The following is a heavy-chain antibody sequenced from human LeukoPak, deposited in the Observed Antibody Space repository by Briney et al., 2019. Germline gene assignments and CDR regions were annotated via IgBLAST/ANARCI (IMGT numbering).Heavy chain of an antibody. D-gene: IGHD3-3*01. CDR2: MSAYNGNT. J-gene: IGHJ6*03. CDR1: GYTFTSYG. CDR3: ARIQFTIFGVVTYYYMDV. V-gene: IGHV1-18*01. Sequence: ASVKVSCKASGYTFTSYGISWVRQAPGQGLEWMGWMSAYNGNTNYAQKLQGRVTMTTDTSTSIAYMELRSLRSDDTAVYYCARIQFTIFGVVTYYYMDVWGKGTTVTVSS.